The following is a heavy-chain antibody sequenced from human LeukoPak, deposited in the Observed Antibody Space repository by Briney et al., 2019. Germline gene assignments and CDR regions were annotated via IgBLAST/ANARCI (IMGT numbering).Heavy chain of an antibody. D-gene: IGHD6-13*01. V-gene: IGHV3-23*01. Sequence: GGSLRLSCAASGFTFSSYGMNWVRQAPGKGLEWVSVISGSGDNTNYAESVKGRFTISRDNAKNSLYLQMNSLRAEDTAVYYCARYGSSWSFDYWGQGTLVTVSS. CDR2: ISGSGDNT. J-gene: IGHJ4*02. CDR1: GFTFSSYG. CDR3: ARYGSSWSFDY.